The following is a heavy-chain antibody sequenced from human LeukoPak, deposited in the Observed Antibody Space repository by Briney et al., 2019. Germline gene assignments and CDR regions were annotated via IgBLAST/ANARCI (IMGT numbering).Heavy chain of an antibody. CDR1: GYTFTSYD. CDR3: ARDFSWSVGFAI. D-gene: IGHD6-13*01. Sequence: ASVKVSCKASGYTFTSYDINWVRQATGQGLEWMGWMNPNSGNTGYAQKFQGRVTMTRDTSISTAYMELSRLRSDDTAVYYCARDFSWSVGFAIWGQGTMVTVSS. J-gene: IGHJ3*02. V-gene: IGHV1-8*01. CDR2: MNPNSGNT.